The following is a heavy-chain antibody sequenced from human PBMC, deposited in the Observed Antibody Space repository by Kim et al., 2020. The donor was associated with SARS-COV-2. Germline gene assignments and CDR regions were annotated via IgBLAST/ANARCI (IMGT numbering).Heavy chain of an antibody. V-gene: IGHV3-43*02. D-gene: IGHD5-18*01. CDR1: GFTFDDYA. CDR2: ISGDGGST. Sequence: GGSLRLSCAASGFTFDDYAMHWVRQAPGKGLEWVSLISGDGGSTYYADSVKGRFTISRDNSKNSLYLQMNSLRTEDTALYYCAKVLQLWLRGEHYYGMDVWGQGTTVTVSS. CDR3: AKVLQLWLRGEHYYGMDV. J-gene: IGHJ6*02.